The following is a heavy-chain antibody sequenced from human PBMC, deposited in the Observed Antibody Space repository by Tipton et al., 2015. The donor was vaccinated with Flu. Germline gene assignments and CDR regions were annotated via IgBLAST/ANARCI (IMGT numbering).Heavy chain of an antibody. D-gene: IGHD6-19*01. CDR3: VGGSGWLSDH. CDR2: IKQDGSET. J-gene: IGHJ4*02. CDR1: GFTFSTFW. V-gene: IGHV3-7*01. Sequence: SLRLSCAGSGFTFSTFWMNWVRQAPGKGLEWVATIKQDGSETYYVDSVKGRFTISRDNAKNSLYLQMNNLRAEDTAVYFCVGGSGWLSDHWGQGTLASVSS.